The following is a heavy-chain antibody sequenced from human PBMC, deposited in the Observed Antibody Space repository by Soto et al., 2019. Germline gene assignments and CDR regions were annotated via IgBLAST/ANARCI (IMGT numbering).Heavy chain of an antibody. CDR2: ISYDGSNK. CDR3: AKDPHGYDSSGYYYYYYCGMDF. Sequence: GGSLRLSCAASGFTFSSYGMHWVRQAPGKGLEWVAVISYDGSNKYYADSVKGRFTISRDNSKNTLYLQMNSLRAEDTAVYYSAKDPHGYDSSGYYYYYYCGMDFWGQGTTVTVSS. V-gene: IGHV3-30*18. D-gene: IGHD3-22*01. CDR1: GFTFSSYG. J-gene: IGHJ6*02.